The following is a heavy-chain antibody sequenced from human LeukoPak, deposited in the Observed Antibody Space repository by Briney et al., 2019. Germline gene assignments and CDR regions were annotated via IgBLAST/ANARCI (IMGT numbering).Heavy chain of an antibody. D-gene: IGHD6-19*01. Sequence: GESLQISCTGSGYRFTGYLMGWVRPMPGKGLDWIGIIYPGDSDTKYRPSFQGQVTISADKSISTAHLQWSSLKASDTAMYYCARQDGAVAGWFDPWGQGTLVTVSS. J-gene: IGHJ5*02. CDR1: GYRFTGYL. CDR2: IYPGDSDT. CDR3: ARQDGAVAGWFDP. V-gene: IGHV5-51*01.